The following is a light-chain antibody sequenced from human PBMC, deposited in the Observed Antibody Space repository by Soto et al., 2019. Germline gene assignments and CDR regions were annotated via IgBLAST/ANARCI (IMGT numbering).Light chain of an antibody. CDR1: VTIDTS. Sequence: ASVTIDTSLNWYQHKPGEVPTLLIYDASSLQSGVPSRFSVSRSGRDFTLTITRLLLEDFATYYCRQYNSYSPRTFGEGTKVDIK. V-gene: IGKV1-39*01. CDR3: RQYNSYSPRT. J-gene: IGKJ1*01. CDR2: DAS.